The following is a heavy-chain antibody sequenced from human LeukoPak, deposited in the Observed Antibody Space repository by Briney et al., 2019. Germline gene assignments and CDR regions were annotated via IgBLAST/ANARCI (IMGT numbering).Heavy chain of an antibody. CDR3: AKDIVGGGDDY. J-gene: IGHJ4*02. Sequence: PGGSLRLSCAASGFTFSSYGMHWVRQAPGKGLEWVANIKEDGSQKNYGDSVKGRFTISRDNAKNSVYLQLNSLRVEDTAVYFCAKDIVGGGDDYWGQGTLVTVSS. V-gene: IGHV3-7*04. CDR1: GFTFSSYG. D-gene: IGHD2-21*02. CDR2: IKEDGSQK.